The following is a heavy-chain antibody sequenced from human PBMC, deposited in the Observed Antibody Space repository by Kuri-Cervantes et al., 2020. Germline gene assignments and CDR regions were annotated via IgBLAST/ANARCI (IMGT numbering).Heavy chain of an antibody. J-gene: IGHJ6*02. D-gene: IGHD3-3*01. CDR3: AKSGYYDFWSGSPSYYYGMDV. CDR2: ISGSGGST. V-gene: IGHV3-23*01. Sequence: GESLKISCAASGFTFSSYAMSWVRQAPGKGLEWVSAISGSGGSTYYADPVKGRFTISRDNSKNTLYLQMNSLRAEDTAVYYCAKSGYYDFWSGSPSYYYGMDVWGQGTTVTVSS. CDR1: GFTFSSYA.